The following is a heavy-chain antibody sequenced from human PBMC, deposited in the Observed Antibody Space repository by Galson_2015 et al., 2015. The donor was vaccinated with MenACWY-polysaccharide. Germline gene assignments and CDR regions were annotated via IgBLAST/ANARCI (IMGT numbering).Heavy chain of an antibody. J-gene: IGHJ4*02. CDR2: ISASGGGT. Sequence: SLRLSCAASGFTFTTYAMNWVRQAPGKGLEWVSAISASGGGTHYADSVKGRFTISRDNSKNTLYLQMNSLRAEDTAVYYCAKYGSGRFYLDWGQGTLVTVSS. CDR3: AKYGSGRFYLD. V-gene: IGHV3-23*01. CDR1: GFTFTTYA. D-gene: IGHD3-10*01.